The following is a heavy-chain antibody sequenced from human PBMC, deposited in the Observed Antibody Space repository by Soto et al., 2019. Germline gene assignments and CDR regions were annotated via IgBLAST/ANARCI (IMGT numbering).Heavy chain of an antibody. J-gene: IGHJ6*03. CDR2: ISAYNGNT. CDR1: GYTFTSYG. V-gene: IGHV1-18*01. D-gene: IGHD3-10*02. Sequence: ASVKVSCKASGYTFTSYGISWVRQAPGQGLEWMGRISAYNGNTNYAQKLQGRVTMTTDTSTSTAYMELISLRSEDTAVYYCARVRGVCFYYYMDVWGKGTTVTVSS. CDR3: ARVRGVCFYYYMDV.